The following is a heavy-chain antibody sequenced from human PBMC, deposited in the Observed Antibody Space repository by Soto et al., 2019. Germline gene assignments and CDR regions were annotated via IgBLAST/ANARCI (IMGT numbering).Heavy chain of an antibody. CDR2: ISYDGSNN. V-gene: IGHV3-30*18. CDR1: GFTFSSYG. J-gene: IGHJ6*02. CDR3: AKDLVPAAPGGMDV. D-gene: IGHD2-2*01. Sequence: GGSLRLSCAASGFTFSSYGMHWVRQAPGKGLEWVAVISYDGSNNYYADSVKGRFTISRDNSKNTLYLQMNSLRAEDTAVYYCAKDLVPAAPGGMDVWGQGTTVTVSS.